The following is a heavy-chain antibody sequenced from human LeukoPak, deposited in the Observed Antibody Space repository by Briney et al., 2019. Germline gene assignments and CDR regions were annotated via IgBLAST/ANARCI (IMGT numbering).Heavy chain of an antibody. V-gene: IGHV4-61*02. CDR3: ARSSRVMVRGVITLNNYFDP. D-gene: IGHD3-10*01. CDR1: GASISSSSYY. Sequence: SQTLSLTCTVSGASISSSSYYWMWIRQPAGKGLEWIGRMHSSGSANYNPSLKSRVTVSVDTSKNQFSLNMSSMTAADTAVYYCARSSRVMVRGVITLNNYFDPWGQGTLVTVSS. CDR2: MHSSGSA. J-gene: IGHJ5*02.